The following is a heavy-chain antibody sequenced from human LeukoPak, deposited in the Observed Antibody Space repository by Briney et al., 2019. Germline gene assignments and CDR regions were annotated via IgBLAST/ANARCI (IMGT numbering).Heavy chain of an antibody. CDR1: GFPFSDYS. D-gene: IGHD3-3*01. CDR3: ARDRDFGVGNWFDP. Sequence: GGSLRLSCAASGFPFSDYSLNWVRQAPGKGLEWVSSISRSGSYIYYADSVKGRFTISRDDAKKSLYLQMNGLRAEDTAVYYCARDRDFGVGNWFDPWGQGNLVTASS. V-gene: IGHV3-21*01. J-gene: IGHJ5*02. CDR2: ISRSGSYI.